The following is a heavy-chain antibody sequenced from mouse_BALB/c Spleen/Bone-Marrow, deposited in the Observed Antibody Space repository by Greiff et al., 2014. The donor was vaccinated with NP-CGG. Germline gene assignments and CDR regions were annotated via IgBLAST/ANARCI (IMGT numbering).Heavy chain of an antibody. Sequence: VQLKESGAALVKPGASVKLSCTASGFNIKDTYMHWVKQRPEQGLEWIGRIDPANGNTKYDPKFQGKATITADTSSNTAYLQLSSLTSEDTAVYYCASYYYGSSSFAYWGQGTLVTVSA. CDR1: GFNIKDTY. J-gene: IGHJ3*01. V-gene: IGHV14-3*02. CDR2: IDPANGNT. D-gene: IGHD1-1*01. CDR3: ASYYYGSSSFAY.